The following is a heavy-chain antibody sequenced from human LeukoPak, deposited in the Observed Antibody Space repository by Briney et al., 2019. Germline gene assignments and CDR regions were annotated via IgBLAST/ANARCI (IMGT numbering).Heavy chain of an antibody. Sequence: ASVNVSCKASGGTFSSYAISWVRQAPGQGLEWMGGIIPIFGTANYAQKLQGRVTMTTDTSTSTAYMELRSLRSEDTAVYYCARVGSRYYYDSSGYYYEDYWGQGTLVTVSS. CDR2: IIPIFGTA. D-gene: IGHD3-22*01. V-gene: IGHV1-69*05. CDR1: GGTFSSYA. CDR3: ARVGSRYYYDSSGYYYEDY. J-gene: IGHJ4*02.